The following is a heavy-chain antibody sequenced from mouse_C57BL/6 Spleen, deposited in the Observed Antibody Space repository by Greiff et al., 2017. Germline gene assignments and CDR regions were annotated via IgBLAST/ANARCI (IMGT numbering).Heavy chain of an antibody. J-gene: IGHJ4*01. CDR2: INPYNGGT. V-gene: IGHV1-19*01. CDR3: ARGWGGYAMDY. CDR1: GYTFTDYY. Sequence: VQLQQSGPVLVKPGASVKMSCKASGYTFTDYYMNWVKQSHGKSLEWIGVINPYNGGTSYNQKFKGKATLTVDKSSSTAYMELNSLTSEDSAVYYCARGWGGYAMDYWGQGTSVTVSS. D-gene: IGHD3-3*01.